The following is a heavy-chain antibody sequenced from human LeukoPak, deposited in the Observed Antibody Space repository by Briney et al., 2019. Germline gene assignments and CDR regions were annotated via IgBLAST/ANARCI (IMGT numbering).Heavy chain of an antibody. J-gene: IGHJ6*03. CDR3: ATNRLGIAGPYYYMDV. CDR1: GYTLTELS. CDR2: FDPEDGET. V-gene: IGHV1-24*01. D-gene: IGHD7-27*01. Sequence: ASVKVSCKVSGYTLTELSMHWVRQAPGKGLEWMGGFDPEDGETIYAQKFQGRVTMTEDTSTDTAYMELSSLRSEDTAVYYCATNRLGIAGPYYYMDVWGKGTTVTVSS.